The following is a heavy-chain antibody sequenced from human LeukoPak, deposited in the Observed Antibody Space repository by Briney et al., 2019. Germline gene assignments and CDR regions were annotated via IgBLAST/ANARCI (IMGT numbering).Heavy chain of an antibody. J-gene: IGHJ4*02. CDR2: TYYSGSA. CDR1: GGSISSYY. D-gene: IGHD5-24*01. CDR3: ARGGSRDGYNRPLDY. V-gene: IGHV4-59*01. Sequence: SETLSLTCTVSGGSISSYYWSWIRQPPGKGLEWIGYTYYSGSANYNPSLKSRVTVSVDTSKNQFSLRLNSVTAADTAVYYCARGGSRDGYNRPLDYWGQGTLVTVSS.